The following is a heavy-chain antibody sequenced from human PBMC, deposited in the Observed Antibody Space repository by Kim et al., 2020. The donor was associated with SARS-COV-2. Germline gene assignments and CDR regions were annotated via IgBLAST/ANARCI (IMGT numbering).Heavy chain of an antibody. CDR2: IWYDGSNK. D-gene: IGHD3-10*01. CDR3: ARELWFGELMYYYYMDV. J-gene: IGHJ6*03. Sequence: GGSLRLSCAASGFTFSSYGMHWVRQAPGKGLEWVAVIWYDGSNKYYGDSVKGRFTISRDNSKNTLYLQMNSLIAEDTAVYYCARELWFGELMYYYYMDVWGKGTTVTVSS. CDR1: GFTFSSYG. V-gene: IGHV3-33*01.